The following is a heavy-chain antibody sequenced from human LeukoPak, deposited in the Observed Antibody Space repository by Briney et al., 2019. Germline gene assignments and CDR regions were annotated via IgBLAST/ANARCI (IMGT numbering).Heavy chain of an antibody. CDR1: GYTFTSYG. V-gene: IGHV1-2*02. Sequence: ASVKVSCKASGYTFTSYGISWVRQAPGQGLEWMGWINPNSGGTNYAQKFQGRVTMTRDTSISTAYMELSRLRSDDTAVYYCARDGSSGYDDWGQGTLVTVSS. CDR3: ARDGSSGYDD. CDR2: INPNSGGT. J-gene: IGHJ4*02. D-gene: IGHD5-12*01.